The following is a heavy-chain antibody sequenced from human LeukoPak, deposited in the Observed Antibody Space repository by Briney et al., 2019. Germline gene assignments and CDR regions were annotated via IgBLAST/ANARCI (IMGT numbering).Heavy chain of an antibody. CDR3: ARDYVYAFDY. V-gene: IGHV3-48*03. J-gene: IGHJ4*02. CDR2: ISGDGNAK. D-gene: IGHD2/OR15-2a*01. Sequence: GGSLRLSCAASGFTFSNYEMDWVRQAPGKGLEWVSYISGDGNAKHYTDSVKGRFTISRDNAKNALYLQMNSLRAEDTAVYFCARDYVYAFDYWGQGTLVTVSS. CDR1: GFTFSNYE.